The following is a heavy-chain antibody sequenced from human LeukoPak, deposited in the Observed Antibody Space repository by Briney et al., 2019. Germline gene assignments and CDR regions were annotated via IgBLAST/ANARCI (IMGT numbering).Heavy chain of an antibody. D-gene: IGHD3-22*01. CDR2: ISGSGGST. Sequence: PGGSLRLSCAASGFTFSSYAMSWVRQAPGKGLEWVSAISGSGGSTYYADSVKGRFTISRDNAKNSLYLQMNSLRAEDTAVYYCARGGVDYYDSSGYDYWGQGTLVTVSS. CDR3: ARGGVDYYDSSGYDY. J-gene: IGHJ4*02. CDR1: GFTFSSYA. V-gene: IGHV3-23*01.